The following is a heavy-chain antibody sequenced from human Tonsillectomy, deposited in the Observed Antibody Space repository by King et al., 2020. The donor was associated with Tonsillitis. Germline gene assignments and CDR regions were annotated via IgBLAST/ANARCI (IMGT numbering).Heavy chain of an antibody. CDR3: ARDRSGSGSYYSPFDY. CDR2: IYTSGST. D-gene: IGHD3-10*01. Sequence: QVQLQESGPGMVKPSQTLSLTCTVSGGSISSGGYYWSWIRQPAGKGLGGIGRIYTSGSTNYNPSLKSRVTMSLDTSKNQFSLKLDSVTAADTAVYYCARDRSGSGSYYSPFDYWGQGTLVTVSS. J-gene: IGHJ4*02. V-gene: IGHV4-61*02. CDR1: GGSISSGGYY.